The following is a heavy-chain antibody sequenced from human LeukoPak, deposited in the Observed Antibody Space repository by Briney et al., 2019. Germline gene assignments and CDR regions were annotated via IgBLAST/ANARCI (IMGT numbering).Heavy chain of an antibody. CDR2: IKQDGSGK. CDR1: TFTFSNYW. J-gene: IGHJ3*02. V-gene: IGHV3-7*03. Sequence: GGSLRLSCAASTFTFSNYWMSWVRQAPGKGLEWVANIKQDGSGKYYVDSVKGRFTISRDNAKNSLYLQMNSLRAEDTAVYYCARHVLAAGATGTFDIWGQGTMVTVSS. D-gene: IGHD1-14*01. CDR3: ARHVLAAGATGTFDI.